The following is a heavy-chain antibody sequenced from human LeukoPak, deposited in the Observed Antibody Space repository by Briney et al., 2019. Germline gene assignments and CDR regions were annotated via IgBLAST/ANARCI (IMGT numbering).Heavy chain of an antibody. CDR3: ARTAAAAVYYFDY. D-gene: IGHD6-13*01. V-gene: IGHV3-74*01. J-gene: IGHJ4*02. CDR1: GFTFSNYW. CDR2: INGDGSST. Sequence: GGSLRLSCAASGFTFSNYWIHWVRQAPGKGLVWVSRINGDGSSTSYADSVKGRFTISRDNAKNTLYLQMNSLRAEATAVYYCARTAAAAVYYFDYWGQGTLVTVSS.